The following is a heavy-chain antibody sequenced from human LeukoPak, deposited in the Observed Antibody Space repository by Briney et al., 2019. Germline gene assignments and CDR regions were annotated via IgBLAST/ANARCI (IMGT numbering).Heavy chain of an antibody. CDR3: ARHRCSGGSCYPMNWFDP. CDR1: GGSISSYY. CDR2: IYYSGST. Sequence: SETLSLTCTVSGGSISSYYWSWIRQPPGKGLEWIGYIYYSGSTNYNPSLKSRVTISVDTSKNQFSLKLSSVTAADTAVYYCARHRCSGGSCYPMNWFDPWGQGALITVSS. V-gene: IGHV4-59*08. D-gene: IGHD2-15*01. J-gene: IGHJ5*02.